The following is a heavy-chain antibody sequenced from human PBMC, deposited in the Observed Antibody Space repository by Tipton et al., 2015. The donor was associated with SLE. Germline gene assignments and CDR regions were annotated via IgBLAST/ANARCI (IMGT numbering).Heavy chain of an antibody. D-gene: IGHD2-2*02. J-gene: IGHJ4*02. Sequence: LRLSCTVSGYSISSGYYWGWIRQPPGKGLEWIGSIYHSGSTYYNPSLKSRVTISVDTSKNQFSLKLSSVTAADTAVYYCATYTPGSFDYWGQGTLVTVSS. CDR2: IYHSGST. V-gene: IGHV4-38-2*02. CDR1: GYSISSGYY. CDR3: ATYTPGSFDY.